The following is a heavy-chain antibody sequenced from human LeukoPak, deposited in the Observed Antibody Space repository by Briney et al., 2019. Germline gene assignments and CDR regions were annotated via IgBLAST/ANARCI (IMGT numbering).Heavy chain of an antibody. J-gene: IGHJ5*02. Sequence: ASVKVSCKASGYTFTGYYMHWVRQAPGQGLEWMGRINPNRGGTNYAQKFQGRVTMTRDTSISTAYMELSRLRSDDTAVYYCARDYSTNWFDPWGQGTLVTVSS. CDR1: GYTFTGYY. CDR3: ARDYSTNWFDP. V-gene: IGHV1-2*06. CDR2: INPNRGGT. D-gene: IGHD4-11*01.